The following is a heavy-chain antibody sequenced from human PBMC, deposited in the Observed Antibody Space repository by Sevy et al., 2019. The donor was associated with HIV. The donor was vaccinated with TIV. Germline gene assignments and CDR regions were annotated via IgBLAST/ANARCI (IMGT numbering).Heavy chain of an antibody. CDR3: AKHVLRYSTFDP. J-gene: IGHJ5*02. D-gene: IGHD3-9*01. Sequence: GGCLRLSCAASGFTFSSYAMTWVRQAPGKGLEWVSAISGSGGSTYYADSVKGRFTISRDNSKNTLYLQMNSLRAEDTAVYYCAKHVLRYSTFDPWGQGTLVTVSS. CDR2: ISGSGGST. V-gene: IGHV3-23*01. CDR1: GFTFSSYA.